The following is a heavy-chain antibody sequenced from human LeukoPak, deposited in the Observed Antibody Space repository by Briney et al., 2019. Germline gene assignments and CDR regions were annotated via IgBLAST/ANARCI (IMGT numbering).Heavy chain of an antibody. CDR3: ARGLGYCSSTSCPYFQH. D-gene: IGHD2-2*01. Sequence: GSSVKVSCKASGGTFSSYAISWVRQAPGQGLEWMGRIIPIFGIANYAQKFQGRVTITADKSTSTAYVELSSLRSEDTAVYYCARGLGYCSSTSCPYFQHWGQGTLVTVSS. V-gene: IGHV1-69*04. CDR1: GGTFSSYA. CDR2: IIPIFGIA. J-gene: IGHJ1*01.